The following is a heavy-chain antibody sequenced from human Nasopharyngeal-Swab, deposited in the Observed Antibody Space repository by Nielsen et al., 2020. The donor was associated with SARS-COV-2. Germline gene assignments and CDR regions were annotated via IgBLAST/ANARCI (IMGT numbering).Heavy chain of an antibody. D-gene: IGHD1-1*01. CDR2: ISSSSSTI. CDR1: GFTFSSYS. V-gene: IGHV3-48*04. Sequence: GESLKISCAASGFTFSSYSMNWVRQAPGKRLEWVSYISSSSSTIYYADSVKGRFTISRDNAKNSLYLQMNSLRAEDTAVYYCARLSGTHYWGQGTLVTVSS. CDR3: ARLSGTHY. J-gene: IGHJ4*02.